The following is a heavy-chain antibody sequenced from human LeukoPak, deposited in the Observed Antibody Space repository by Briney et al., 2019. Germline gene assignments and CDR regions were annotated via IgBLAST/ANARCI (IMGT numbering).Heavy chain of an antibody. Sequence: SGPTLVNPTQTLTLTCTFSGFSLSTDGMCVSWLRQPPGKALEWLARIDWDDDKYYSTSLKTRLTISKDTSKNQVVLTMTNTDRVDTATYYCARTYSSSEGNWFDPWGQGTLVTVSS. CDR2: IDWDDDK. D-gene: IGHD6-13*01. CDR1: GFSLSTDGMC. V-gene: IGHV2-70*11. J-gene: IGHJ5*02. CDR3: ARTYSSSEGNWFDP.